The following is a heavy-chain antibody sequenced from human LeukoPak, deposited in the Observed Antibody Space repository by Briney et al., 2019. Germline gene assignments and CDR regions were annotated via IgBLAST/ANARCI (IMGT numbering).Heavy chain of an antibody. D-gene: IGHD4/OR15-4a*01. J-gene: IGHJ4*02. Sequence: SVKVSCKASGFTFTSSAVQWVRQARGQRLEWIGWIVVGSGNTNYAQKFQERVTITRDMSTSTAYMELSSLRSEDTAVYYCAASADLVSYGAIDYWGRGTLVTVSS. CDR2: IVVGSGNT. V-gene: IGHV1-58*01. CDR1: GFTFTSSA. CDR3: AASADLVSYGAIDY.